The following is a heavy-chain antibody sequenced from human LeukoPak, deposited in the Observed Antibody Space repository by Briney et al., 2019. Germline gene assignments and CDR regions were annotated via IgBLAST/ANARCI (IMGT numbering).Heavy chain of an antibody. CDR3: ARARIGGWFDP. Sequence: SETLSLTCTVSGASISSYYWSWIRQSPGKGLEWIGYLYYIGSTDHNPSLKSRVTISVDTSKNEFFMKLKSVTAADTAMYYCARARIGGWFDPWGQGTLVTVSS. CDR1: GASISSYY. V-gene: IGHV4-59*01. CDR2: LYYIGST. J-gene: IGHJ5*02. D-gene: IGHD2-15*01.